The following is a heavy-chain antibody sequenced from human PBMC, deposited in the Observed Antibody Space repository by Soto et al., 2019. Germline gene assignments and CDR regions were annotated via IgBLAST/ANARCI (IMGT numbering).Heavy chain of an antibody. CDR3: ARGVVAATGGMDV. V-gene: IGHV4-59*01. Sequence: PSETLSLTCTVSGGSISSYYWSWIRQPPGKGLEWIGYTYYSGSTNYNPSPKSRVTISVDTSKNQFSLKLSSVTAADTAVYYCARGVVAATGGMDVWGQGTTVTVSS. CDR2: TYYSGST. D-gene: IGHD2-15*01. CDR1: GGSISSYY. J-gene: IGHJ6*02.